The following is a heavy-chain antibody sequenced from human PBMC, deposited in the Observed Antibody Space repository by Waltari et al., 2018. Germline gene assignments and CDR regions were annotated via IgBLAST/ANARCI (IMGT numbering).Heavy chain of an antibody. CDR2: INHSGNT. V-gene: IGHV4-34*01. CDR3: ARGKYQYGGNYFMF. Sequence: QVQLQQWGAGLLKPSETLSLTCAVYGGPFSGYYWSWIRQPPGKGLEWIGEINHSGNTNYNPCLKSRVTISGDTSKNQFSLHLSSVTAADTAVYFCARGKYQYGGNYFMFWDQGALVTVSS. CDR1: GGPFSGYY. J-gene: IGHJ4*02. D-gene: IGHD1-26*01.